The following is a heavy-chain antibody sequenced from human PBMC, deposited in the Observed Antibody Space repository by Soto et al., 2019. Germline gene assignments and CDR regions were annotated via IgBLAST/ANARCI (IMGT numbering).Heavy chain of an antibody. CDR1: GGTFSSYT. CDR3: ARDFYGSGSYYPGTHSN. CDR2: IIPILGIA. D-gene: IGHD3-10*01. V-gene: IGHV1-69*08. J-gene: IGHJ4*02. Sequence: QVQLVQSGAEVKKPGSSVKVSCKASGGTFSSYTISWVRQAPGQGLEWMGRIIPILGIANYAQKFQGRVTITAXXSXSXXYMELSSLRSEDTAVYYCARDFYGSGSYYPGTHSNWGQGTLVTVSS.